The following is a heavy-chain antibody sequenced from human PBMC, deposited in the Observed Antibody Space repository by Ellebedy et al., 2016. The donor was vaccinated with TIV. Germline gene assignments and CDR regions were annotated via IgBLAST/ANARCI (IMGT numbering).Heavy chain of an antibody. CDR1: GFTFSSYA. CDR3: ATRSTSPYD. Sequence: GESLKISXAASGFTFSSYAMSWVRQAPGKGLEWVSAISGSGGSTYYADSVKGRFTISRDNSKNTLYLQMNSLRVEDTAVYYCATRSTSPYDWGQGTLVTVSS. CDR2: ISGSGGST. V-gene: IGHV3-23*01. D-gene: IGHD2-2*01. J-gene: IGHJ4*02.